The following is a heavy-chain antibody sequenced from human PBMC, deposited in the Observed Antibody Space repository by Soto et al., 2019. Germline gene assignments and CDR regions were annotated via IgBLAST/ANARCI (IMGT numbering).Heavy chain of an antibody. CDR2: ISKSSRYI. J-gene: IGHJ4*02. D-gene: IGHD3-22*01. Sequence: EVQLVESGRGLVKPGGSLRLSCAASGFTFSSYSMNWVRQAPGKGLEWVSSISKSSRYIYYADSVKGRFTISRDNAKNSLYLQMNSLRAEDTAVYYCARDYYDSFFDYWGQGTLVTVSS. V-gene: IGHV3-21*01. CDR3: ARDYYDSFFDY. CDR1: GFTFSSYS.